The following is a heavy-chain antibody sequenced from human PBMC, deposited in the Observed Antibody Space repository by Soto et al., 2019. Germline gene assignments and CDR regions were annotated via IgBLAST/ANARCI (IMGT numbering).Heavy chain of an antibody. Sequence: GSLRLSCATSGLTFSNYAMSWVRQAPGGGLEWVSSMSGSSSTTYYADSVKGRFTISRDRSKNTLYLQMSSLRAEDTALYYCAKNQERELPRVIDFWGQGTLVPVYS. D-gene: IGHD1-7*01. CDR2: MSGSSSTT. CDR1: GLTFSNYA. V-gene: IGHV3-23*01. J-gene: IGHJ4*02. CDR3: AKNQERELPRVIDF.